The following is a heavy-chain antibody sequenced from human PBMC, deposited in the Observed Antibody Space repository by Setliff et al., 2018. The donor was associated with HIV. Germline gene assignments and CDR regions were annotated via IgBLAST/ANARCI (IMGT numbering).Heavy chain of an antibody. V-gene: IGHV4-39*07. CDR1: GGSISSRTFY. J-gene: IGHJ4*02. CDR3: AREVRWELPQGFDH. CDR2: IAYTGSG. Sequence: LSLTCTVSGGSISSRTFYWGWIRQPPGKGLEWIGSIAYTGSGYYNSSLKSRVTISVDTTRNECSLKLTSVTAADTAVYYCAREVRWELPQGFDHWGQGSQVTVSS. D-gene: IGHD1-26*01.